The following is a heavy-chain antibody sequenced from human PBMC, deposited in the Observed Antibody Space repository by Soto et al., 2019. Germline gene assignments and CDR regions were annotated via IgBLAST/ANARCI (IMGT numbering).Heavy chain of an antibody. CDR3: ARAEQLGYCSGGSRYLVDF. D-gene: IGHD2-15*01. V-gene: IGHV1-18*01. CDR1: GYTFTSYG. J-gene: IGHJ4*02. Sequence: ASVKVSCKASGYTFTSYGISWVRQAPGQGLEWMGWISAYNGNTNYAQKLQGRVTMTTDTSTSTAYMELRSLRSDDTAVYYCARAEQLGYCSGGSRYLVDFWGQGTLVTVSS. CDR2: ISAYNGNT.